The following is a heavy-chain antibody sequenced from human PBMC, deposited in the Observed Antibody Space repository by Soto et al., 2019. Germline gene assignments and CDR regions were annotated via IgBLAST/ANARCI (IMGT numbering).Heavy chain of an antibody. CDR1: GFSLTTSGVG. J-gene: IGHJ4*02. D-gene: IGHD3-16*01. V-gene: IGHV2-5*02. CDR3: ARLFGGYFDY. Sequence: QITLKESGPTLVKPTQTLTLTCTFSGFSLTTSGVGVAWIHQPPGKALEWLALIYWDDDKRYSPSLKSRLTITKDTSKNLVVLIMTNMDPVDTATYYCARLFGGYFDYWGQGTLVTVSS. CDR2: IYWDDDK.